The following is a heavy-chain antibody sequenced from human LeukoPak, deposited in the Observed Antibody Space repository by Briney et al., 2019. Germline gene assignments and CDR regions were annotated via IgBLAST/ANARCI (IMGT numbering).Heavy chain of an antibody. CDR3: VGITMVRAFTDAFDI. Sequence: GASVKVSCKASGGTFSTYAINWVRQAPGQGLEWMGRLIPVFGVPNYAQKLQGRVTITADKSTGTAYMELSSLRSDDTAVYYCVGITMVRAFTDAFDIWGQGTMVTVSS. J-gene: IGHJ3*02. V-gene: IGHV1-69*04. D-gene: IGHD3-10*01. CDR1: GGTFSTYA. CDR2: LIPVFGVP.